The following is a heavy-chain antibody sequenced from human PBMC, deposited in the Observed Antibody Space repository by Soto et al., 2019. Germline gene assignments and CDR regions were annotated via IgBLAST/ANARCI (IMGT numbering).Heavy chain of an antibody. D-gene: IGHD6-19*01. V-gene: IGHV1-69*01. J-gene: IGHJ5*01. CDR2: IIPMFGTA. Sequence: QVLLVQSGAEVKKPGSSVKVSCKASGGTFSSYIITWVRQAPGQGLEWMGGIIPMFGTANYARKFQGRVTCTADESTTTADMDLSSLRSEDTAVYFCARVSTHSSGWYNWFDSWGQGTLVTVSS. CDR3: ARVSTHSSGWYNWFDS. CDR1: GGTFSSYI.